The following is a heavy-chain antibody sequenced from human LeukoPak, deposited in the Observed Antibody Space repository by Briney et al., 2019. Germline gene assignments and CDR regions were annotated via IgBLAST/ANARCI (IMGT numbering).Heavy chain of an antibody. Sequence: GGSLRLSCAASGFTFSSYSMNWVRQAPGKGLEWVSYISSSSSYIYYADSVKGRFTISRDNAKNSLYLQMNSLRAEDTAVYYCAKGGITVAAGAFDIWGQGTMVTVSS. CDR1: GFTFSSYS. V-gene: IGHV3-21*01. CDR3: AKGGITVAAGAFDI. D-gene: IGHD6-19*01. J-gene: IGHJ3*02. CDR2: ISSSSSYI.